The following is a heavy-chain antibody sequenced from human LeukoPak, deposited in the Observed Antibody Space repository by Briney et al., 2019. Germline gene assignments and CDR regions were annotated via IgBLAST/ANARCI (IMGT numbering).Heavy chain of an antibody. V-gene: IGHV3-7*01. CDR3: ERQKEVWPH. J-gene: IGHJ4*02. D-gene: IGHD3-16*01. CDR1: GFTFSNYW. Sequence: GGSLRLSCVASGFTFSNYWMSWVRQAPGKGLEWVANIKYDGSETDYVESVKGRFTISRDNAKNSLYLQMNSLSVEDTGVYYCERQKEVWPHWGREPGSPSPQ. CDR2: IKYDGSET.